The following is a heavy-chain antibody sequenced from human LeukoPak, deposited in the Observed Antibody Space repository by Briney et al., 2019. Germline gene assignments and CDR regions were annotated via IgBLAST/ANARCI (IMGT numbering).Heavy chain of an antibody. Sequence: PGGSLRLSXAASGFTFSSYWMGWVRQAPGKGLEWVANIKQDGSEKYYVDSVKGRFTISRDNAKNSLYLQMNSLRAEDTAVYYCARESEDVLRSRYYYYYMDVWGKGTTVTVSS. CDR2: IKQDGSEK. J-gene: IGHJ6*03. CDR1: GFTFSSYW. CDR3: ARESEDVLRSRYYYYYMDV. V-gene: IGHV3-7*01. D-gene: IGHD3-3*01.